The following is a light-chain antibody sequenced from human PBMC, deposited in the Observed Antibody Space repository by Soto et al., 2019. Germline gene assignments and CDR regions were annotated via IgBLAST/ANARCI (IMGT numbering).Light chain of an antibody. CDR1: QDINSY. J-gene: IGKJ4*01. V-gene: IGKV1-9*01. CDR3: QQLHVYPST. Sequence: IQFTQSPSSLSASVGDRVTITCRASQDINSYLAWYQQKPGKAPNLLIYAGTSLQSGVPSRFSGSGSGTEFTLTISSLQPEDFATYYCQQLHVYPSTFGGGTKVDI. CDR2: AGT.